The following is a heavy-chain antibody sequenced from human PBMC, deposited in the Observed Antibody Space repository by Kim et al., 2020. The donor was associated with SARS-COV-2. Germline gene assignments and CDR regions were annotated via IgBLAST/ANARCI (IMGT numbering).Heavy chain of an antibody. CDR3: ARRMAAAGKNMRYYYYGMDV. D-gene: IGHD6-13*01. V-gene: IGHV3-11*06. Sequence: RFTISGDNAKNSLYLQMNSLRAEDTAVYYCARRMAAAGKNMRYYYYGMDVWGQGTTVTVSS. J-gene: IGHJ6*02.